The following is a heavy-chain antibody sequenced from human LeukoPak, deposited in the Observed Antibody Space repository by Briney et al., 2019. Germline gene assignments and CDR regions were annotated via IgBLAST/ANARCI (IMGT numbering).Heavy chain of an antibody. V-gene: IGHV3-21*01. CDR1: GFTFSSYS. CDR2: ISSSSSYI. Sequence: GGSLRLSCAASGFTFSSYSMNWVRQAPGKGLEWVSSISSSSSYIYYADSVKGRFTISRDNAKNSLYLQMNSLRAEDTAVYYCTTYYYDKAGLDYWGQGTLVTVSS. D-gene: IGHD3-22*01. J-gene: IGHJ4*02. CDR3: TTYYYDKAGLDY.